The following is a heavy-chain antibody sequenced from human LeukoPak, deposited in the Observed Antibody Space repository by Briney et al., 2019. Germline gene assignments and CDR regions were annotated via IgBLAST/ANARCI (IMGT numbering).Heavy chain of an antibody. D-gene: IGHD5/OR15-5a*01. CDR2: ISCYNGDT. J-gene: IGHJ4*02. Sequence: ASVKVSCKASGYTFNKYGISWVRQAPGPGLEWMGWISCYNGDTRYAQKFKGRVTMTTDTSTSTVHMELRSLRSDDTAVYYCARGPSNTSGYRVYHDYWGQGALVTVSS. CDR3: ARGPSNTSGYRVYHDY. V-gene: IGHV1-18*01. CDR1: GYTFNKYG.